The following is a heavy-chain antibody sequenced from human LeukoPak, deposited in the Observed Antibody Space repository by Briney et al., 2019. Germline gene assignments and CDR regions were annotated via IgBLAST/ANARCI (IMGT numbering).Heavy chain of an antibody. CDR3: ARDLVVVVGPPLDY. CDR1: GFTFSSYG. D-gene: IGHD2-15*01. CDR2: ISYDGSNK. Sequence: GRSLRLSCAASGFTFSSYGMHWVRQAPGKGLEWVAVISYDGSNKYYADSVKGRFTISRDNSKNTLYLQMNSLRAEDTAVYYCARDLVVVVGPPLDYWGQGTLVTVSS. J-gene: IGHJ4*02. V-gene: IGHV3-30*03.